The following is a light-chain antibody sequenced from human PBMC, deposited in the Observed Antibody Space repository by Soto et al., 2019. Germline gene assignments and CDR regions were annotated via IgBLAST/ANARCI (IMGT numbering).Light chain of an antibody. J-gene: IGLJ3*02. CDR2: GNS. CDR1: SSNIGAGYD. Sequence: QSVLTQPPSVSGAPGQRVTISCTGSSSNIGAGYDVHWYQQLPGTAPKLLIYGNSNRPSGVPDRFSGSKSGTSASLAITGLQATDEADYYYQSYDSSLSGSVFGGGTKVTVL. V-gene: IGLV1-40*01. CDR3: QSYDSSLSGSV.